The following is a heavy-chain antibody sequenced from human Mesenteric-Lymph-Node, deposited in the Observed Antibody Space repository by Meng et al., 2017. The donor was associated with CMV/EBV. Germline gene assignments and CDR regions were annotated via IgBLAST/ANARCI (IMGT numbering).Heavy chain of an antibody. J-gene: IGHJ4*02. CDR3: AKDLGNYDFWSGYYSYFDY. Sequence: FSSYAMSWVRQAPGKGLEWVSAISGSGGSTYYADSVKGRFTISRDNSKNTLYLQMNSLRAEDTAVYYCAKDLGNYDFWSGYYSYFDYWGQGTLVTVSS. D-gene: IGHD3-3*01. V-gene: IGHV3-23*01. CDR1: FSSYA. CDR2: ISGSGGST.